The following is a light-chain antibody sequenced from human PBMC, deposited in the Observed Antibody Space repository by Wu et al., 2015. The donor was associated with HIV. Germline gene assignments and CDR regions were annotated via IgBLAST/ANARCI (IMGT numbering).Light chain of an antibody. Sequence: DIQMTQSPSTLSASIGDRVTITCRASQSINSLLAWYQQKPGKAPKLLIYSASTLDIGVPSRFSGSGSGTDFTLTISSLQPEDVATYYCQKYNTAPWTFGQGTKVEMK. CDR2: SAS. CDR1: QSINSL. V-gene: IGKV1-5*03. J-gene: IGKJ1*01. CDR3: QKYNTAPWT.